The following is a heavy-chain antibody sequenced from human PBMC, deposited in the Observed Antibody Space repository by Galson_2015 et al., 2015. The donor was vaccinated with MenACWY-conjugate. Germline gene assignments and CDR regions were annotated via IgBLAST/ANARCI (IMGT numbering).Heavy chain of an antibody. CDR1: GFTFSFHW. CDR2: IKQDGSGK. CDR3: ARNLAGQSGGYRWFVS. V-gene: IGHV3-7*03. D-gene: IGHD3-22*01. Sequence: SLRLSCAASGFTFSFHWMSWVRQAPGKGLEWVANIKQDGSGKYYVDSVKGRFIISRDNTKNSLYLQMNSLRGEDTAVYYCARNLAGQSGGYRWFVSWGQGTLVTVSS. J-gene: IGHJ5*01.